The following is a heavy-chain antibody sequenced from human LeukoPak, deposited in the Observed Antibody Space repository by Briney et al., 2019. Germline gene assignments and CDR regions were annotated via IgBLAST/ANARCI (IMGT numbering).Heavy chain of an antibody. V-gene: IGHV3-21*04. CDR1: GFTFSSYS. D-gene: IGHD2-15*01. CDR2: ISSSSSYI. CDR3: ARDLGYSARYWFDP. J-gene: IGHJ5*02. Sequence: GGSLRLSCAASGFTFSSYSMNWVRQAPGKGLEWVSSISSSSSYIYYADSVKGRFTISRDNAKNSLYLQMNSLRAEDTAVYYCARDLGYSARYWFDPWGQGTLVTVSS.